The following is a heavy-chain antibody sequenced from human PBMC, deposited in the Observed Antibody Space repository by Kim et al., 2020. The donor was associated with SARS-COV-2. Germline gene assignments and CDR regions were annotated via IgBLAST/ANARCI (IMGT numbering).Heavy chain of an antibody. J-gene: IGHJ3*01. CDR2: ISGNGLST. Sequence: GGSLRLSCEASGFTFSTYTMNWVRQAPGKGLEWVSVISGNGLSTDYADSVKGRFTLSRDNSKNTLYLQMNSLRAEDTAIYYCAKVRFYGNYAGDFDVWGQGTMVTVSS. CDR1: GFTFSTYT. V-gene: IGHV3-23*01. D-gene: IGHD4-17*01. CDR3: AKVRFYGNYAGDFDV.